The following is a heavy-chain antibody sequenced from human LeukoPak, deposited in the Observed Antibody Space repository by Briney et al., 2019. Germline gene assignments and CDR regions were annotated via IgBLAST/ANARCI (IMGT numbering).Heavy chain of an antibody. CDR1: GFTFSSYG. CDR3: ARWSCDH. V-gene: IGHV3-33*01. CDR2: IWYGGSEK. Sequence: GGSLRLSCAASGFTFSSYGMHWVRQAPGKGLEWVAVIWYGGSEKYYADSVKGRFTISRDNSKNTLFLQMSSLTAEDTAVYYCARWSCDHWGQGTLVTVSS. J-gene: IGHJ5*02.